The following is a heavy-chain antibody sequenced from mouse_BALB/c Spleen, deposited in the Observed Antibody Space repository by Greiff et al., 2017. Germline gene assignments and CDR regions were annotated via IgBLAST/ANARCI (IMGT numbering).Heavy chain of an antibody. Sequence: VQLQQSGAELAKPGASVKMSCKASGYTFTSYWMHWVKQRPGQGLEWIGYINPSTGYTEYNQKFKDKATLTADKSSSTAYMQLSSLTSEDSAVYYCARRTHYYAMDYWGQGTSVTVSA. CDR2: INPSTGYT. V-gene: IGHV1-7*01. J-gene: IGHJ4*01. CDR1: GYTFTSYW. CDR3: ARRTHYYAMDY.